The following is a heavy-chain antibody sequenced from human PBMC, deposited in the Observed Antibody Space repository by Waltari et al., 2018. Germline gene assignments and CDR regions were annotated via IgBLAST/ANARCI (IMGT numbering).Heavy chain of an antibody. CDR1: GYIFTNYA. Sequence: QVQLVPSGSELKKPGASVKVSCTPAGYIFTNYAMNWGRQAPGQGQEWMGWVNTKTGNPTYAQGFRGRFVFSLDTSVSTASLQISSLKAEDTAVYYCARGIQLWGRGSWYFDNWGQGTLVTVSS. D-gene: IGHD3-16*01. V-gene: IGHV7-4-1*02. J-gene: IGHJ4*02. CDR2: VNTKTGNP. CDR3: ARGIQLWGRGSWYFDN.